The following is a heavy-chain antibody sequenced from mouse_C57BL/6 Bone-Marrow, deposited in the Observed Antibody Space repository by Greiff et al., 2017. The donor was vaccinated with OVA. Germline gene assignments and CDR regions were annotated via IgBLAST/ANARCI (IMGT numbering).Heavy chain of an antibody. CDR3: EGLRRDWYFDV. CDR1: GYAFSSSW. Sequence: QVQLKESGPELVKPGASVKISCKASGYAFSSSWMHWVKQRPGKGLEWIGWIYPGDGDTYYNGKFKGKATLTADKSSSTAYMQLSSLTSEDSAVYFCEGLRRDWYFDVWGTGTTVTFSS. CDR2: IYPGDGDT. V-gene: IGHV1-82*01. J-gene: IGHJ1*03. D-gene: IGHD2-4*01.